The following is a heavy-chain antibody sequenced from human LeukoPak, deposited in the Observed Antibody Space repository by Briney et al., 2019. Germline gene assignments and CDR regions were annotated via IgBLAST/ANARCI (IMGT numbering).Heavy chain of an antibody. CDR3: ARIETYSSGWYDAFFDY. CDR2: IYYSGST. J-gene: IGHJ4*02. CDR1: GGSISSSSYY. Sequence: PSETLSLTCTVSGGSISSSSYYWGWIRQPPGKGLEWVGSIYYSGSTDYNPSLKSRVTISVDTSKNQFSLKLSSVTAADTAVYYCARIETYSSGWYDAFFDYWGQGTLVTVSS. V-gene: IGHV4-39*07. D-gene: IGHD6-19*01.